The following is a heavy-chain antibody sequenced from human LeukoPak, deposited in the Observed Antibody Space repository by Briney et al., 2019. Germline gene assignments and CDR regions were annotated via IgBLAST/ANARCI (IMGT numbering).Heavy chain of an antibody. D-gene: IGHD3-22*01. CDR2: ISSSSSTI. V-gene: IGHV3-48*02. CDR3: ARTYYYDSSGYYYDPYYFDY. Sequence: GGSLRLSCAASGFTFSSYSMNWVRQAPGKGLEWVSYISSSSSTIYYADSVKGRLTISRDNAKNSLYLQMNSLRDEDTAVYYCARTYYYDSSGYYYDPYYFDYWGQGTLVTVSS. CDR1: GFTFSSYS. J-gene: IGHJ4*02.